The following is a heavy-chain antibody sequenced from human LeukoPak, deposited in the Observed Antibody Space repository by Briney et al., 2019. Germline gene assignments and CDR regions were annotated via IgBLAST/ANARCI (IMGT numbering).Heavy chain of an antibody. CDR2: IYSDDTT. D-gene: IGHD4-23*01. J-gene: IGHJ4*02. Sequence: GGSLRLSCAVSGFTVSGNYMSWIRQAPGKGLEWVSLIYSDDTTLYADSVKGRFTISRDISKKTLYLQMSSLRAEDTAVYYCARRAGGYSHPYDYWGQGVLVTVSS. CDR1: GFTVSGNY. CDR3: ARRAGGYSHPYDY. V-gene: IGHV3-53*01.